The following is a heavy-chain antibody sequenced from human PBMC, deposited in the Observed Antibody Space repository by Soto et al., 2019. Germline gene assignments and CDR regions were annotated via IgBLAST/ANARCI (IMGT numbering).Heavy chain of an antibody. V-gene: IGHV4-31*03. Sequence: PSETLSLTCTVSGGSISSGGYYWSWIRQHPGKGLEWIGYIYYSGSTYYNPSLKSRVTIPVDTSKNQFSLKLSSVTAADTAVYYCARDRSYGSGAFYYYYGMDVWGQGATVTVSS. CDR2: IYYSGST. D-gene: IGHD3-10*01. J-gene: IGHJ6*02. CDR1: GGSISSGGYY. CDR3: ARDRSYGSGAFYYYYGMDV.